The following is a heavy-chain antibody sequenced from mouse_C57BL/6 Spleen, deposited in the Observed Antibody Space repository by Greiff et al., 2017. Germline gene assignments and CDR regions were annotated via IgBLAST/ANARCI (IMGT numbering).Heavy chain of an antibody. V-gene: IGHV1-64*01. CDR3: ARYHVDYEAD. Sequence: VQLQQPGAELVMPGASVKLSCKASGYTFTGYWMHWVKQRPGQGLEWIGVIDPDSGSTNYNQKFKGKATLTADKSSSTAYMQLSSLTSEDSAVYYCARYHVDYEADWGKGTQVTVSA. CDR1: GYTFTGYW. CDR2: IDPDSGST. D-gene: IGHD2-13*01. J-gene: IGHJ3*01.